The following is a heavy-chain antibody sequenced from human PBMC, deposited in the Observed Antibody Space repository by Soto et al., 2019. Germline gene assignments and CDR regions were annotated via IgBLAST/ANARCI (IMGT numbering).Heavy chain of an antibody. D-gene: IGHD3-9*01. V-gene: IGHV4-59*12. CDR2: IYYSGST. J-gene: IGHJ4*02. CDR3: ARLEGLATISYYFDF. CDR1: GGSISSYY. Sequence: PSETLSLTCTVSGGSISSYYWSWVRQPPGKGLEWIGYIYYSGSTNYNPSLKSRVTISVDTSKNQFSLKLNSVTAADSAVYFCARLEGLATISYYFDFWGPGALVTVSS.